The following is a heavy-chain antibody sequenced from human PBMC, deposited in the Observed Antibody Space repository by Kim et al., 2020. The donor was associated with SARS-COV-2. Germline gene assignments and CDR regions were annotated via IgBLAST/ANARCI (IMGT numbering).Heavy chain of an antibody. Sequence: YADSVKGRFTISRDNSKNTLYLQMNSLRAEDTAVYYCARPHIVATHTFDYWGQGTLVTVSS. V-gene: IGHV3-33*01. D-gene: IGHD5-12*01. CDR3: ARPHIVATHTFDY. J-gene: IGHJ4*02.